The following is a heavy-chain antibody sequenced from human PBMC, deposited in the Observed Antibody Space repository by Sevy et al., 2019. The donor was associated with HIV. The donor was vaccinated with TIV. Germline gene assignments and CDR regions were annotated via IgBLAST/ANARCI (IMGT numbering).Heavy chain of an antibody. CDR2: IYYSGST. CDR3: ARSGDDATTVTTPTRWFDP. D-gene: IGHD4-17*01. CDR1: GGSINSSSYY. J-gene: IGHJ5*02. Sequence: SETLSLTCTVSGGSINSSSYYWGWIRQPPGKGLEWIGSIYYSGSTYYNPSLKSRVTISVDTSKNQFSLKLSSVTAADTAVYYCARSGDDATTVTTPTRWFDPWGQGTLVTVSS. V-gene: IGHV4-39*01.